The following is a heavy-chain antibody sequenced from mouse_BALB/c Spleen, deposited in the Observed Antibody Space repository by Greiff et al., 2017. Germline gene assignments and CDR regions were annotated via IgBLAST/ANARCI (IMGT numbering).Heavy chain of an antibody. J-gene: IGHJ4*01. D-gene: IGHD4-1*01. CDR2: IDPANGNT. CDR3: ARVWDGDAMDY. Sequence: VQLQQSGAELVKPGASVKLSCTASGFNIKDTYMHWVKQRPEQGLEWIGRIDPANGNTKYDPKFQGKATITADTSSNTAYLQLSSLTSEDTAVYYCARVWDGDAMDYWGQGTSVTVSS. CDR1: GFNIKDTY. V-gene: IGHV14-3*02.